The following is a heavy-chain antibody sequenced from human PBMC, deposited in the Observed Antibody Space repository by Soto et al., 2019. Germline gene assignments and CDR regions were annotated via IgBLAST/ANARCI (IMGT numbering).Heavy chain of an antibody. D-gene: IGHD3-3*01. CDR3: AWSGTNWFDT. J-gene: IGHJ5*02. CDR2: IKSGGTT. V-gene: IGHV3-15*01. CDR1: GLPISAAL. Sequence: GRPMRLSCVASGLPISAALMTWVRQGPGKGLEWVARIKSGGTTDYAAPVKGRFTISRDDSRSTVYLQLNSLKVEDTAIYYCAWSGTNWFDTWGQGTLVTVSS.